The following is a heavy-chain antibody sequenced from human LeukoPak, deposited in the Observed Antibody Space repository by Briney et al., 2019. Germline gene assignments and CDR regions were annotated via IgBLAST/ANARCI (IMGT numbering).Heavy chain of an antibody. CDR1: GYTFTGYY. V-gene: IGHV1-2*02. Sequence: ASVKVSXKASGYTFTGYYMHWVRQAPGQGLEWMGWINPNSGGTNYAQKFQGRVTMTRDTSISTAYMELSRLRPDDTAVYYCARGRYCSSSSCFAARWFDPWGQGTLVTVSS. CDR3: ARGRYCSSSSCFAARWFDP. D-gene: IGHD2-2*01. CDR2: INPNSGGT. J-gene: IGHJ5*02.